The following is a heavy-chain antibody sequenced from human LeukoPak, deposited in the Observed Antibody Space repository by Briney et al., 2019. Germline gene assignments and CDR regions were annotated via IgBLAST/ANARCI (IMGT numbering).Heavy chain of an antibody. CDR2: INGDGRNI. Sequence: QPGGSLRLSCVASGFTFSSYWMHWVRQDPRKGLVWVSRINGDGRNINYADSVRGRFTISRDNAKNSLYLQMNSLRAEDTAVYYCARDHYYHLDYWGQGTLVTVSS. V-gene: IGHV3-74*01. D-gene: IGHD3-22*01. J-gene: IGHJ4*02. CDR3: ARDHYYHLDY. CDR1: GFTFSSYW.